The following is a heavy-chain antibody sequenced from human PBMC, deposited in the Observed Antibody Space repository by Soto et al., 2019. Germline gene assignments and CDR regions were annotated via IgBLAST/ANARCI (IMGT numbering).Heavy chain of an antibody. CDR1: GFTFSSNW. J-gene: IGHJ3*02. V-gene: IGHV3-74*01. Sequence: GSLRLSCAASGFTFSSNWMHWVRQAPGKGLVWVSRINSDGSSISYADSVKGRLTISRDNAKNTLYLQMNSLRAEDTAVYWAVPDAFDIWGQGTMVTVSS. D-gene: IGHD4-17*01. CDR2: INSDGSSI. CDR3: VPDAFDI.